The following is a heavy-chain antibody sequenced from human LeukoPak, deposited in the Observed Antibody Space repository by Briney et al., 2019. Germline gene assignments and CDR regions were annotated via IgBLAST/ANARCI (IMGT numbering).Heavy chain of an antibody. J-gene: IGHJ6*03. D-gene: IGHD2-8*01. CDR3: ARLKNYYYYMDV. CDR2: IYYSGST. CDR1: GGSISSYY. Sequence: PSETLSLTCTVSGGSISSYYWSWIRQPAGKGLEWIGSIYYSGSTYYNPSLKSRVTISVDTSKNQFSLKLSSVTAADTAVYYCARLKNYYYYMDVWGKGTTVTISS. V-gene: IGHV4-59*05.